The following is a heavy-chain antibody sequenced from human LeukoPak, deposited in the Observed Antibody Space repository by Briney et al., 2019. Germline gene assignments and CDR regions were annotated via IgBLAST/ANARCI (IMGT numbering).Heavy chain of an antibody. CDR2: IYYSGST. D-gene: IGHD1-26*01. Sequence: PSQTLSLTCTVSGGSISSSSYYWGWIRQPPGKGLEWIGSIYYSGSTYYNPSLKSRVTISVDTSKNQFSLKLSSVTAADTAVYYCARHREWELDYWGQGTLVTVSS. CDR3: ARHREWELDY. CDR1: GGSISSSSYY. J-gene: IGHJ4*02. V-gene: IGHV4-39*01.